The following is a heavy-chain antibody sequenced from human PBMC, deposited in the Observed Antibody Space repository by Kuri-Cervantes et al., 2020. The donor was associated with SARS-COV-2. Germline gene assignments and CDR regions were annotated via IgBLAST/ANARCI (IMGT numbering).Heavy chain of an antibody. Sequence: GSLRLSCTVSGGSISSSSYYWGWIRQPPGKGLEWIGSIYCSGSTYYNPSLKSRVTISVDTSKNQFSLKLSSVTAADTAVYYCARLGIAAAGTGDYWGQGTLVTVSS. D-gene: IGHD6-13*01. V-gene: IGHV4-39*07. CDR3: ARLGIAAAGTGDY. J-gene: IGHJ4*02. CDR1: GGSISSSSYY. CDR2: IYCSGST.